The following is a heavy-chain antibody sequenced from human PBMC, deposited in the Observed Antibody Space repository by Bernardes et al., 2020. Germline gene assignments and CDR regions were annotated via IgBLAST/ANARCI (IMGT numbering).Heavy chain of an antibody. Sequence: GGSLRLSCVASGFTFSSYSMNWVRQAPGKGLEWVSSISSSSSYIYYADSVKGRFTISRDNAKNSLYLQMNSLRAEDTAVYYCARESPSGVGATDPFDYWRQGTLVTVSS. J-gene: IGHJ4*02. CDR2: ISSSSSYI. D-gene: IGHD1-26*01. CDR3: ARESPSGVGATDPFDY. V-gene: IGHV3-21*01. CDR1: GFTFSSYS.